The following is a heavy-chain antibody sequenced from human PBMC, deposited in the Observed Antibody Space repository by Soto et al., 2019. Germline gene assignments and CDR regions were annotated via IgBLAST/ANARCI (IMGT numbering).Heavy chain of an antibody. CDR2: MNPNSGNT. Sequence: ASVKVSCKASGYTFTSYDINCARQATGQGLEWMGWMNPNSGNTGYAQKFQGRVTMTRNTSISTAYMELSSLRSEDTAVYYCALTTVTTNAFDIWGQGTMVTVSS. J-gene: IGHJ3*02. CDR1: GYTFTSYD. V-gene: IGHV1-8*01. CDR3: ALTTVTTNAFDI. D-gene: IGHD4-17*01.